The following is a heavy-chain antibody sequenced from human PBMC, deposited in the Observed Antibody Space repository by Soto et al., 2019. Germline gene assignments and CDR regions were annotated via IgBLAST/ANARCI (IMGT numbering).Heavy chain of an antibody. CDR1: GLTFSDLY. V-gene: IGHV3-72*01. J-gene: IGHJ4*02. CDR2: IRKKTNSYTT. CDR3: TTVTTVDYYFDY. D-gene: IGHD4-17*01. Sequence: GGSLRLSCAASGLTFSDLYMDWVRQAPGKGLEWVGRIRKKTNSYTTEYAASVKGRFIISRDDSTNSLYLQMSSLKTEETAVYYCTTVTTVDYYFDYWGQGTLVTVSS.